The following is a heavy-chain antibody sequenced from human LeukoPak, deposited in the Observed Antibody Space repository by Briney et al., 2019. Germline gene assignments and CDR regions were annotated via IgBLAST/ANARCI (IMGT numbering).Heavy chain of an antibody. D-gene: IGHD3-10*01. CDR1: GISPSNYA. Sequence: GGSLRLSCVVSGISPSNYAMTWVRQAPGKGLEWVSYISERGGSTTYADSVKGRFTISRDTSLNTLYLQMNNLRAEDTAVYFCAKRGVVIRGILVIGYHQEAYHYDFWGQGVLVTVSS. V-gene: IGHV3-23*01. CDR3: AKRGVVIRGILVIGYHQEAYHYDF. CDR2: ISERGGST. J-gene: IGHJ4*02.